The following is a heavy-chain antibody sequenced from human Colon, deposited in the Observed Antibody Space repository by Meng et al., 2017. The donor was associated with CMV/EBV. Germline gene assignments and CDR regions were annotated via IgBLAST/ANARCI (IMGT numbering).Heavy chain of an antibody. D-gene: IGHD3-3*01. Sequence: SCKASGFTFSAYYIHWVRQAPGQGLEWVGRINPISGGTTDAQKFKGRVTLTRDTSISTDYMEVGRLTSDDTAVYFCARELESGGLDYWGQGTLVTVSS. V-gene: IGHV1-2*06. J-gene: IGHJ4*02. CDR2: INPISGGT. CDR1: GFTFSAYY. CDR3: ARELESGGLDY.